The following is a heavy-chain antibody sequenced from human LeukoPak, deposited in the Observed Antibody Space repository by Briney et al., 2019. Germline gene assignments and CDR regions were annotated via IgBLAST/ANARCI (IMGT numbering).Heavy chain of an antibody. D-gene: IGHD5-18*01. CDR2: IYYSGST. V-gene: IGHV4-59*08. Sequence: SETLSLTRTVSGGSISSYYWSWIRQPPGKGLEWIGYIYYSGSTNYNPSLKSRVTISVDTSKNQFSLKLSSVTAADTAVYYCARHKQLWTTREKAEYFQHWGQGTLVTVSS. CDR1: GGSISSYY. J-gene: IGHJ1*01. CDR3: ARHKQLWTTREKAEYFQH.